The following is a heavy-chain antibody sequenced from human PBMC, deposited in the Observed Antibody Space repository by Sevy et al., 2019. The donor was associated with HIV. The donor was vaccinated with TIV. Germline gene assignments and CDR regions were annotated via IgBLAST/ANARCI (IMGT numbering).Heavy chain of an antibody. J-gene: IGHJ4*02. V-gene: IGHV3-30-3*01. CDR1: GFTFTNFP. CDR3: VSTAGLTGSYEY. D-gene: IGHD3-9*01. Sequence: GGSLRLSCVASGFTFTNFPMHWVRQAPGRGLEWVAIISFNGNHEFYEDSVKGRFPISRVNSKSTLYLQMNSLRREDTAGYYCVSTAGLTGSYEYWGQGTQVTVSS. CDR2: ISFNGNHE.